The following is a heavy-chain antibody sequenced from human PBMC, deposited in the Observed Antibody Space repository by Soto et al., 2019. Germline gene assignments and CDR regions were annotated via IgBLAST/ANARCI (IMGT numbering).Heavy chain of an antibody. CDR3: AKDFFSSGWYGTHYYYYGMDV. CDR2: ISYDGSNK. Sequence: GGSLRLSCAASGFTFSSYGMHWVRQAPGKGLEWVAVISYDGSNKYYADSVKGRFTISRDNSKNTLYLQMNSLRAEDTAVYYCAKDFFSSGWYGTHYYYYGMDVWGQGTTVTVSS. V-gene: IGHV3-30*18. J-gene: IGHJ6*02. CDR1: GFTFSSYG. D-gene: IGHD6-19*01.